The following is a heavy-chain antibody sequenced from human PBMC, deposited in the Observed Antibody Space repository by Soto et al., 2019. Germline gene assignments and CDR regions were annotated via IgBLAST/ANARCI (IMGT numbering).Heavy chain of an antibody. CDR1: GITFSSFA. D-gene: IGHD2-21*01. CDR2: VFGHGGGP. J-gene: IGHJ4*02. Sequence: DVQLLESGGDLVQPGGSLRLSCTASGITFSSFAMSWVRKAPGKGLEWVSSVFGHGGGPEYADSVKGRFTISRDNSKNTLFLQMSSLRVDDTAIYYCAKLRGMEVWDYSLDYWGQGTMVTGSS. CDR3: AKLRGMEVWDYSLDY. V-gene: IGHV3-23*01.